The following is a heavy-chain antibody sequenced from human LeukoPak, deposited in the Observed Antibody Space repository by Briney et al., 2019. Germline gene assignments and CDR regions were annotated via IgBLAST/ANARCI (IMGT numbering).Heavy chain of an antibody. CDR2: IYTSGST. D-gene: IGHD4-11*01. CDR1: GGSISSGSYY. CDR3: ARSYAVTLYYFDY. Sequence: LSLTXTVSGGSISSGSYYWSWIRQPAGKGLEWIGRIYTSGSTNYNPSLKSRVTISVDTSKNQFSLKLSSVTAADTAVYYCARSYAVTLYYFDYWGQGTLVTVSS. V-gene: IGHV4-61*02. J-gene: IGHJ4*02.